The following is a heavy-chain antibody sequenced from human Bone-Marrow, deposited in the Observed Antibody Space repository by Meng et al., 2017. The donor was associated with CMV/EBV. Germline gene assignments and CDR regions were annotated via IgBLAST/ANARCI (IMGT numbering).Heavy chain of an antibody. CDR3: AIKPPRDIYYYYGMDV. D-gene: IGHD2-15*01. CDR2: INPSGGST. CDR1: GYTFTSYY. V-gene: IGHV1-46*01. J-gene: IGHJ6*02. Sequence: ASVKVSCKASGYTFTSYYMHWVRQAPGQGLEWMGIINPSGGSTSYAQKFQGRVTMTRNTSISTAYMELSGLRSEDTAVYYCAIKPPRDIYYYYGMDVWGQGTTVTVSS.